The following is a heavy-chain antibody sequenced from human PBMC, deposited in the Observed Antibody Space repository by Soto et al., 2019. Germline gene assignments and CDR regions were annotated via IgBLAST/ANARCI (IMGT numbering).Heavy chain of an antibody. Sequence: GGSLRLSCAASGFTFSSYAMHWVRQAPGKGLEWVAVISYDGSNKYYADSVKGRFTISRDNSKNTLYLQMNSLRAEDTAVYYCARAPVDYYDSSGYYYLDYWGQGTLVTVSS. D-gene: IGHD3-22*01. J-gene: IGHJ4*02. CDR2: ISYDGSNK. V-gene: IGHV3-30-3*01. CDR3: ARAPVDYYDSSGYYYLDY. CDR1: GFTFSSYA.